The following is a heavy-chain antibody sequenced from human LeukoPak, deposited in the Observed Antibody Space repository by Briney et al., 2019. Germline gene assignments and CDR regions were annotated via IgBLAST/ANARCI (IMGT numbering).Heavy chain of an antibody. CDR3: AKPRQGPKGYYFDY. V-gene: IGHV3-23*01. D-gene: IGHD6-6*01. J-gene: IGHJ4*02. CDR1: GFTFSSYA. Sequence: PGGSPRLSCAASGFTFSSYAMSWVRQAPGKGLEWVSAISGSGGSTYYADSVKGRFTISRDNSKNTLYLQMNSLRAEDTAVYYCAKPRQGPKGYYFDYWGQGTLVTVSS. CDR2: ISGSGGST.